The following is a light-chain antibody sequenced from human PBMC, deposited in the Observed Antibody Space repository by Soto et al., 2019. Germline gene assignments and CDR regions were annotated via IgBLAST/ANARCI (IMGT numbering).Light chain of an antibody. V-gene: IGKV1-12*01. CDR3: QQANSFPPPIT. CDR1: QSISSW. CDR2: AAS. Sequence: DIQMTQSPSTLSASVGDRVTITCRASQSISSWLAWYQQKPGKAPKLLIYAASSLQSGVPSRFSGSGSGTDFTLTISSLQPEDFATYYCQQANSFPPPITFGQGTRLEIK. J-gene: IGKJ5*01.